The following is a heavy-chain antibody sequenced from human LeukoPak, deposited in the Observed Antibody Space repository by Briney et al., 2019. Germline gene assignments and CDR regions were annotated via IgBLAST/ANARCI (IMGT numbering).Heavy chain of an antibody. CDR1: GYTFTNYY. CDR2: INPSGGST. D-gene: IGHD2-2*01. J-gene: IGHJ4*02. CDR3: ARDYCSSTSCLFDC. Sequence: ASVKVSCKASGYTFTNYYMHWVRQAPGQGLEWMGIINPSGGSTSYAQKCQGRVNMTRDTSMRTVYMELSSLRSEDTAVYYCARDYCSSTSCLFDCWGQGTLVTVSS. V-gene: IGHV1-46*01.